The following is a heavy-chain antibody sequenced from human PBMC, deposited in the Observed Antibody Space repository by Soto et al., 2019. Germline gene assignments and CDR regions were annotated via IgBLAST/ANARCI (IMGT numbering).Heavy chain of an antibody. V-gene: IGHV4-59*01. D-gene: IGHD1-26*01. CDR3: ARGGTQYSGSSDTWFDP. CDR2: LYNTGST. CDR1: GASISRYY. J-gene: IGHJ5*02. Sequence: SETLSLTCTVSGASISRYYWSWIRQSPGKGLEWIGYLYNTGSTIYNPSLKSRVTISVDTSKNQFSLKMNSVTAADTAVYYCARGGTQYSGSSDTWFDPWGQGTLVTVSS.